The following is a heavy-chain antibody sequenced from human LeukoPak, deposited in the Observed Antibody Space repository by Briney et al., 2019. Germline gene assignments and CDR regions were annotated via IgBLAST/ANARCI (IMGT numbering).Heavy chain of an antibody. D-gene: IGHD3-9*01. CDR1: RFTFSNYA. V-gene: IGHV3-30*04. CDR3: ARGGQRYLDWLTPRDC. J-gene: IGHJ4*02. CDR2: ISYDGRNR. Sequence: GGSLRLSCAASRFTFSNYAMHWVRQAPGKGLECVAVISYDGRNRDYADSVKGRFTISRDNSRSTLYLEMNSLRTEDTAVYYCARGGQRYLDWLTPRDCWGQGTLVTVSS.